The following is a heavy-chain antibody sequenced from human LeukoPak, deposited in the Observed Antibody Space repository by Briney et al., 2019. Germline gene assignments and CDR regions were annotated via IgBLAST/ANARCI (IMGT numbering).Heavy chain of an antibody. V-gene: IGHV4-61*02. CDR3: ARDNPFKYDYVN. Sequence: PSQTLSLTCTVSGGPISSGSYYWSWIRQPAGKELEWIGRIYTTGSTNYSPSLKSRVTISADTSKNQFSLKLSSVTAADTAVYYCARDNPFKYDYVNWGQGTLVTVSS. D-gene: IGHD3-16*01. CDR1: GGPISSGSYY. CDR2: IYTTGST. J-gene: IGHJ4*02.